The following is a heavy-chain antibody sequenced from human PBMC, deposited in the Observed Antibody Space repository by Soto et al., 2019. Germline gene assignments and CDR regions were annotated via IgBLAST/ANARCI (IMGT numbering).Heavy chain of an antibody. CDR3: ARGIAVPVDPDY. Sequence: QVQLVQSGAEVKKPGASVKVSCKASGYTFTSYAMHLVRQAPGQRLEWMGWINAGNGNTKYSQKFQGRVTITRDTSASTAYMELSSLRSEDTAVYYCARGIAVPVDPDYWGQGTLVTVSS. CDR1: GYTFTSYA. D-gene: IGHD6-19*01. V-gene: IGHV1-3*01. CDR2: INAGNGNT. J-gene: IGHJ4*02.